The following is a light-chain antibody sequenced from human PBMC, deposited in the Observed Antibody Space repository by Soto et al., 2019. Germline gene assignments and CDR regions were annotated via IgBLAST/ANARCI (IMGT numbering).Light chain of an antibody. J-gene: IGKJ2*01. Sequence: EIVLTQSPATLCLPPGERATLSCRASQSVSSSLAWYQQKPGQAPRLLIYGASNRATGIPARFSGSGSGTDFTLTISSLESEDVAVYYCQQRGNRPYTFGQGTKLEIK. CDR3: QQRGNRPYT. CDR1: QSVSSS. CDR2: GAS. V-gene: IGKV3-11*01.